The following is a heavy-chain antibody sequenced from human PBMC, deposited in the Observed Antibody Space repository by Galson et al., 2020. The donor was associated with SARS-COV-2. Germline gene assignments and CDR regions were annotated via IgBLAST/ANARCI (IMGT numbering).Heavy chain of an antibody. Sequence: GESLKISCTGTGFTFSAYAMTWVRQAPGKGLEWVSMIINSGVRTYYADSVKGRFTISRDNSKNTLYLQMNSLRAEDSAVYYCTKSPADTYSTTCDHWGQGTLVTVSS. D-gene: IGHD6-13*01. CDR3: TKSPADTYSTTCDH. CDR2: IINSGVRT. J-gene: IGHJ4*02. V-gene: IGHV3-23*01. CDR1: GFTFSAYA.